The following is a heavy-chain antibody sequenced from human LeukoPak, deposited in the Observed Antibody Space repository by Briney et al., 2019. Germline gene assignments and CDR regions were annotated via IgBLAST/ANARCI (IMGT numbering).Heavy chain of an antibody. D-gene: IGHD5-18*01. CDR1: GFAFNSYA. CDR2: ISGSGGST. J-gene: IGHJ4*02. CDR3: ARRGYTYASLDY. V-gene: IGHV3-23*01. Sequence: PGGSLRLSRVASGFAFNSYAMSWVRQAPGKGLEWVSAISGSGGSTHYADSVKGRFTISRDNSKNTLYLQMNSLTAVDTAVYFCARRGYTYASLDYWGQGNLVTVSS.